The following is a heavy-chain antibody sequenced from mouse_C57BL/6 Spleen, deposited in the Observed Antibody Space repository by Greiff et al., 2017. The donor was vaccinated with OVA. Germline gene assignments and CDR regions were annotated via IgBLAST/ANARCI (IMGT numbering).Heavy chain of an antibody. Sequence: EVQLQESGPGLVKPSQSLSLTCSVTGYSITSGYYWNWIRQFPGNKLEWMGYISYDGSNNYNPSLKNRISITRDTSKNQFFLKLNSVTTEDTATYYGARAGYGYEGYFDVWGTGTTVTVSS. CDR3: ARAGYGYEGYFDV. D-gene: IGHD2-2*01. J-gene: IGHJ1*03. CDR2: ISYDGSN. V-gene: IGHV3-6*01. CDR1: GYSITSGYY.